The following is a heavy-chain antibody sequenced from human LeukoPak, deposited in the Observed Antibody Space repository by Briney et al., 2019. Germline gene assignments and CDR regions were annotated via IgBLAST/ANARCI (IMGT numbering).Heavy chain of an antibody. CDR3: AKDERSDGYIYYYYYGMDV. Sequence: GGSLTLSCAASGFTFSSYGMHWVRQAPGKGLEWVAVISYDGSNKYYADSVKGRFTISRDNSKNTLYLQMNSLRAEDTAVYYCAKDERSDGYIYYYYYGMDVWGEATTVTVSS. D-gene: IGHD5-24*01. CDR2: ISYDGSNK. V-gene: IGHV3-30*18. J-gene: IGHJ6*04. CDR1: GFTFSSYG.